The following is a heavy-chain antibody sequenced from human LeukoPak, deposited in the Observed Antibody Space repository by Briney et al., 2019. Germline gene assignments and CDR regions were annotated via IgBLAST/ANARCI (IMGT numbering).Heavy chain of an antibody. J-gene: IGHJ4*02. CDR2: ISYDGSSK. CDR3: AKDRQGAGDGSFDY. D-gene: IGHD1-26*01. Sequence: GGSLRVSCAASGFTFSSYGMHWVRQAPGKGLEWVAVISYDGSSKYYADPVKGRFTISRDNSKNTLYLQMNSLRTEDTAVYYCAKDRQGAGDGSFDYWGQGTLVTVSS. V-gene: IGHV3-30*18. CDR1: GFTFSSYG.